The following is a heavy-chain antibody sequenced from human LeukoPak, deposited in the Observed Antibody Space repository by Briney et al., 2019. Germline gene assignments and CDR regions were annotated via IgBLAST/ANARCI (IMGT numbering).Heavy chain of an antibody. CDR3: AARDLVGARAFDI. CDR2: IYYSGST. D-gene: IGHD1-26*01. J-gene: IGHJ3*02. V-gene: IGHV4-59*01. CDR1: GGSISSYF. Sequence: SETLSLTCTVSGGSISSYFWSWIRQPPGKGLERIGYIYYSGSTNCNPSLKSRVTISVDTSKNQFSLKLSSVTAADTAVYYCAARDLVGARAFDIWGQGTMVTVSS.